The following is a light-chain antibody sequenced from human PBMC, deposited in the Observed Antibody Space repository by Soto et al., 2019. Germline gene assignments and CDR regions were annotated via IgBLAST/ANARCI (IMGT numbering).Light chain of an antibody. CDR1: NNDVGGYNY. Sequence: QSALTQPASVSGSPGQSITFSCTGTNNDVGGYNYVSWYQQHPGKAPKLMIYDVSNRPSGVSNRFSGSKSGNTASLTISGLQADDEADYYCSSYTSTSAVVFGGGTQLTVL. J-gene: IGLJ2*01. CDR3: SSYTSTSAVV. CDR2: DVS. V-gene: IGLV2-14*01.